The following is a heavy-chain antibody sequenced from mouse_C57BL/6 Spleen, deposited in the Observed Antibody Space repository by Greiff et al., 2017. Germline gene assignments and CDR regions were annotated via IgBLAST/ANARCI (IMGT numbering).Heavy chain of an antibody. V-gene: IGHV1-72*01. CDR2: IDPNSGGT. D-gene: IGHD2-4*01. CDR3: ARNYDYDGGYYFDY. CDR1: GYTFTSYW. J-gene: IGHJ2*01. Sequence: VQLQQPGAELVKPGASVKLSCKASGYTFTSYWMHWVKQRPGRGLEWIGRIDPNSGGTKYNEKFKSQATLTVDKPSSTAYMQLSSLTSEDSAVYYCARNYDYDGGYYFDYWGQGTTLTVSS.